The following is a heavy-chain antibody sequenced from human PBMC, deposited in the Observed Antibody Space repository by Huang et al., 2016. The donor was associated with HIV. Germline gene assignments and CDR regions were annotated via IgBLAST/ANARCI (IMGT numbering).Heavy chain of an antibody. D-gene: IGHD2-21*02. Sequence: QVQLQQWGAGLLKPSGVLSLKCAVYGGSLSDYYWTWIRQCPGKGLEWIGEVNHRGLSTYNPSLRSRVTMSVDMSKNQFSLNLTSLTVADTAVYYCARPRMTATSSDSTWSFFDSWGQGTLVIVSS. CDR1: GGSLSDYY. CDR3: ARPRMTATSSDSTWSFFDS. J-gene: IGHJ4*02. V-gene: IGHV4-34*02. CDR2: VNHRGLS.